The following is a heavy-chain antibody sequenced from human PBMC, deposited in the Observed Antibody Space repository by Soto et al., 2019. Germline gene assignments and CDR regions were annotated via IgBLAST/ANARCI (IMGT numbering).Heavy chain of an antibody. Sequence: EVQLVESGGGLVQPGGSLRLSCAASGFTFSSYWMSWVRQAPGKGLEWVANIKQDGSKKYYVDSVKGRFTISRDNAKNSLYLQMNSLRAEDTAVYYCARGGGRYFDWLNDAFDIWGQGTMVTVSS. J-gene: IGHJ3*02. CDR2: IKQDGSKK. CDR3: ARGGGRYFDWLNDAFDI. CDR1: GFTFSSYW. V-gene: IGHV3-7*01. D-gene: IGHD3-9*01.